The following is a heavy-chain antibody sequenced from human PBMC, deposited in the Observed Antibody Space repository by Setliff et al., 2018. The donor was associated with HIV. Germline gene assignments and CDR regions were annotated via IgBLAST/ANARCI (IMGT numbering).Heavy chain of an antibody. V-gene: IGHV1-8*02. CDR1: GYTLTDHF. CDR2: MNPNSGNT. CDR3: ARGGGGYYYVGAVDI. J-gene: IGHJ3*02. D-gene: IGHD3-22*01. Sequence: RASVKVSCKASGYTLTDHFLHWVRQATGQGLEWMGWMNPNSGNTGYAQKFQGRVTMTGNTSISTAYMELSSLRSGDTAVYYCARGGGGYYYVGAVDIWGQGTVVTVSS.